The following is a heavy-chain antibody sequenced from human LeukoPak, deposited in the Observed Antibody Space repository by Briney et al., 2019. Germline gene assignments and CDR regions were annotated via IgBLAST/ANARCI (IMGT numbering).Heavy chain of an antibody. CDR2: IYNSGSI. CDR3: ANSISMDFEY. V-gene: IGHV4-4*07. CDR1: GASVSSSY. Sequence: SETLFLTCTVSGASVSSSYWNWIRQPAGKGLERIGRIYNSGSINHNPSLESRVTISVDRSKNQFSLKLTSVTAADTAVYYCANSISMDFEYWGQGILVTVSS. J-gene: IGHJ4*02. D-gene: IGHD2/OR15-2a*01.